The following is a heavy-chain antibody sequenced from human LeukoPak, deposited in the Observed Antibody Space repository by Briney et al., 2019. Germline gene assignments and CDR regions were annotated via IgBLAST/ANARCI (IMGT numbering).Heavy chain of an antibody. CDR1: GFTVSSNE. J-gene: IGHJ1*01. V-gene: IGHV3-38-3*01. D-gene: IGHD6-13*01. Sequence: GGSLRLSCAASGFTVSSNEMSWVRQAPGKGLEWVSSISGGSTYYADSVKGRFTVSRDNSKNTLYLQMNSLRAEDTAVYYCAKDSSTWAFHHYGQGTLVTVSS. CDR2: ISGGST. CDR3: AKDSSTWAFHH.